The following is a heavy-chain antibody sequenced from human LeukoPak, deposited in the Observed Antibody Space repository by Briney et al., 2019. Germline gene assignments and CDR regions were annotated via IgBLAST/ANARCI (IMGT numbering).Heavy chain of an antibody. CDR3: AAGYFDWLSPHYYYYYGMDV. CDR2: ISAYNGNT. CDR1: GYTFTSYG. V-gene: IGHV1-18*01. Sequence: GASVKVSCKASGYTFTSYGISWVRQAPGQGLEWMGWISAYNGNTNYAQKLQGRVTMTTDTSTSTAYMELRSLRSDDTAVYCCAAGYFDWLSPHYYYYYGMDVWGQGTTVTVSS. J-gene: IGHJ6*02. D-gene: IGHD3-9*01.